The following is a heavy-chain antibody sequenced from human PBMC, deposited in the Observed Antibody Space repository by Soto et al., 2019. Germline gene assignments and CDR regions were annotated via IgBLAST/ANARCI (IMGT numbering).Heavy chain of an antibody. Sequence: QVQLVQSGAEVKKPGASVKVSCKASGYTFTSYGISWVRQAPGQGLEWMGWISAYNGNTNYAQKLQGRVTMTTDTSTSTAYMELRSLRSDDTAVYYCARVLNTYYDILTGYYTGDYWGQGTLVTVSS. V-gene: IGHV1-18*01. CDR1: GYTFTSYG. CDR2: ISAYNGNT. J-gene: IGHJ4*02. D-gene: IGHD3-9*01. CDR3: ARVLNTYYDILTGYYTGDY.